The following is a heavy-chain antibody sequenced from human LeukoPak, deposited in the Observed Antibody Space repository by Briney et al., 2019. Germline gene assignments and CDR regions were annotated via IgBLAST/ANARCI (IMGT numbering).Heavy chain of an antibody. V-gene: IGHV6-1*01. J-gene: IGHJ5*02. CDR2: TYYRSTWYN. D-gene: IGHD2-2*01. CDR3: ARRLTQYDCFDP. CDR1: GDSVSSNSVT. Sequence: PSHTLSLTCAISGDSVSSNSVTWNWIRQSPSRGLEWLGRTYYRSTWYNDYAVSVRGRITVNPDTSKNQFSLHLNSVTPEDTAVYYCARRLTQYDCFDPWGQGILVTVSS.